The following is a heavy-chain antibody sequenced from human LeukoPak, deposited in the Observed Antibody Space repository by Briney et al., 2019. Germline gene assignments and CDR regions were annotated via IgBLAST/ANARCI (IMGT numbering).Heavy chain of an antibody. J-gene: IGHJ3*02. CDR3: ARDRSRAYYYDSSGSLGDAFDI. Sequence: SETLSLTCAVYGGSFSSYYWGWIRQPPGKGLEWIGSIYYSGSTYYNPSLKSRVTISVDTSKNQFSLKLSSVTAADTAVYYCARDRSRAYYYDSSGSLGDAFDIWGQGTMVTVSS. CDR2: IYYSGST. D-gene: IGHD3-22*01. V-gene: IGHV4-39*07. CDR1: GGSFSSYY.